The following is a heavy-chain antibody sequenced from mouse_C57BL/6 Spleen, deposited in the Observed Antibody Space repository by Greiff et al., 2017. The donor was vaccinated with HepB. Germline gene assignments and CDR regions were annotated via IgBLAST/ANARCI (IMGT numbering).Heavy chain of an antibody. V-gene: IGHV3-6*01. CDR2: ISYDGSN. CDR1: GYSITSGYY. J-gene: IGHJ3*01. D-gene: IGHD3-2*02. CDR3: AREDSSGTGFAY. Sequence: DVKLQESGPGLVKPSQSLSLTCSVTGYSITSGYYWNWIRQFPGNKLEWMGYISYDGSNNYNPSLKNRISITRDTSKNQFFLKLNSVTTEDTATYYCAREDSSGTGFAYWGQGTLVTVSA.